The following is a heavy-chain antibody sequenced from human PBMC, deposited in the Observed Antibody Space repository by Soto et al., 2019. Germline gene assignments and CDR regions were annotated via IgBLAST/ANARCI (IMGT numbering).Heavy chain of an antibody. D-gene: IGHD2-2*01. CDR2: ISGSDGST. V-gene: IGHV3-23*01. CDR1: GFTFSTYA. Sequence: EVQLLDSGGGLVQPGGSLRLSCTASGFTFSTYAMNWVRQAPGKGLEWVSSISGSDGSTYYADSVKGRFTISRDNSKNTMYLKMNSLRAEDTAIYYCAKSPCWGSDTSCYPRYGLDVWGQGTTVTVSS. CDR3: AKSPCWGSDTSCYPRYGLDV. J-gene: IGHJ6*02.